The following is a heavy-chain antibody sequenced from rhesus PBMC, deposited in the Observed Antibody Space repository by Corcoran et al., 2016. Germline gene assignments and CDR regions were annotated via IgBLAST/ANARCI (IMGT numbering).Heavy chain of an antibody. J-gene: IGHJ4*01. D-gene: IGHD5-12*01. Sequence: QVQLQESGPGLVKPSETLSLTCAVSGGPISRNYLRWIRQPPGKGLEGIGRSYVSSWSTSYNPSRTSRVTISMDTSKNQFSLRLRSVTAADTAEYYCARYGYSHSYDYWGQGVLVTVSS. V-gene: IGHV4-147*01. CDR3: ARYGYSHSYDY. CDR1: GGPISRNY. CDR2: SYVSSWST.